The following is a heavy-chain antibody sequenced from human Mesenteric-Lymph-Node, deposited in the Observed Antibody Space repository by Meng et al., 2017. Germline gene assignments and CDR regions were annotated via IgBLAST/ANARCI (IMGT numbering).Heavy chain of an antibody. Sequence: ASVKVSCKASGYTFTGYYMHWVRQAPGQGLEWMGWINPNSGGTNYAQKFQGRVTMTRDTSTSTVYMELSSLRSEDTAVYYCARERVVVAATPSIDAFDIWGQGTMVTVSS. V-gene: IGHV1-2*02. CDR2: INPNSGGT. J-gene: IGHJ3*02. CDR3: ARERVVVAATPSIDAFDI. D-gene: IGHD2-15*01. CDR1: GYTFTGYY.